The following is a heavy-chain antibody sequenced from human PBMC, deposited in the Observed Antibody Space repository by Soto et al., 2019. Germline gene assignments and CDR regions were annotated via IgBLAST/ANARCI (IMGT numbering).Heavy chain of an antibody. D-gene: IGHD6-13*01. Sequence: EVQLVESGGGLVKPGGSLRLSCAASGFTFSSYSMNWVRQAPGKGLEWVSSISSSSSNIYYADSVKGRFTISRDNAKNSLYLQMNSLRAEDTAVYYYARYEASNSWSPVYWGQGTLVTVSS. CDR2: ISSSSSNI. CDR1: GFTFSSYS. J-gene: IGHJ4*02. CDR3: ARYEASNSWSPVY. V-gene: IGHV3-21*01.